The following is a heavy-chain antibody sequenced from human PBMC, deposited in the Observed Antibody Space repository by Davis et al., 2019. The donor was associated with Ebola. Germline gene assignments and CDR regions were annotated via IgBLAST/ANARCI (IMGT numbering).Heavy chain of an antibody. CDR2: ISSSSSTI. D-gene: IGHD6-19*01. CDR3: ARGLDSSGWEEGGYFDY. Sequence: GGSLRLSCAASGFTFSSYRVNWVRQAPGKGLEWVSYISSSSSTIYYADSVKGRFTISRDNAKNSLYLQMNSLRDEDTAVYYCARGLDSSGWEEGGYFDYWGQGTLVTVSS. CDR1: GFTFSSYR. V-gene: IGHV3-48*02. J-gene: IGHJ4*02.